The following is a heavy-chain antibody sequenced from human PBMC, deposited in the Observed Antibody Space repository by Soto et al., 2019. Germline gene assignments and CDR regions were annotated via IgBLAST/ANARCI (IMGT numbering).Heavy chain of an antibody. D-gene: IGHD3-22*01. CDR3: AREWPLNSSGYYAYGMDV. CDR2: ISSSSSTI. CDR1: GFTFSSYS. V-gene: IGHV3-48*02. J-gene: IGHJ6*02. Sequence: EVQLVESGGGLVQPGGSLRLSCAASGFTFSSYSMNWVRQAPGKGLEWVSYISSSSSTIYYADSVKGRFTISRDNAKNSLYLQMNSLRDEDTAVYYCAREWPLNSSGYYAYGMDVWGQGTTVTVSS.